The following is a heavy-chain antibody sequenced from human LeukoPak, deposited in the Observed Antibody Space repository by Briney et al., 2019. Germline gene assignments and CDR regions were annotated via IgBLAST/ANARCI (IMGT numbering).Heavy chain of an antibody. CDR1: GGSISSYY. V-gene: IGHV4-59*08. D-gene: IGHD3-10*01. CDR2: IYYSGST. Sequence: SSETLSLTCTVSGGSISSYYWSWIRQPPGKGLEWIGYIYYSGSTNYNPSLKSRVTISVDTSKNQFSLKLSSVTAADTAVYYCVRHSIAYYGSGSYYIDYWGQGTLVTVSS. CDR3: VRHSIAYYGSGSYYIDY. J-gene: IGHJ4*02.